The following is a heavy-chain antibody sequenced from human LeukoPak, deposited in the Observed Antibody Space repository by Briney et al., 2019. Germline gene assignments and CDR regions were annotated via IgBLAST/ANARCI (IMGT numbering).Heavy chain of an antibody. CDR2: INPNSGGT. CDR3: ARYFYDSSGSSSDAYDI. D-gene: IGHD3-22*01. Sequence: ASVTVSFTTSVYTFTVYYMHWVRQAPGQRPGWMAWINPNSGGTNYAQRFQGRVTMTRDTSISTAYMELSRLRSDDSAVYYCARYFYDSSGSSSDAYDIWGQGTMVTVSS. V-gene: IGHV1-2*02. J-gene: IGHJ3*02. CDR1: VYTFTVYY.